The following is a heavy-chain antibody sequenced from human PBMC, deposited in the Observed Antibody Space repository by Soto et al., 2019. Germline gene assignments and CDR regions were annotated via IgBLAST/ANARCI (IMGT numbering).Heavy chain of an antibody. J-gene: IGHJ4*02. D-gene: IGHD3-9*01. V-gene: IGHV3-30*18. CDR2: ISYDGSNK. CDR1: GFTFSSYG. CDR3: ANTNDYDILTGYSDYYFDY. Sequence: PVGSLRLSCAASGFTFSSYGMHWVRQAPGKGLEWVAVISYDGSNKYYADSVKGRFTISRDNSKNTLYLQMNSLRAEDTAVYYCANTNDYDILTGYSDYYFDYWGQGTLVTVSS.